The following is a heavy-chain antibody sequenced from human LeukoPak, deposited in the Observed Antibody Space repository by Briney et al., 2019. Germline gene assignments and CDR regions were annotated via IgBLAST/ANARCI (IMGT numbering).Heavy chain of an antibody. CDR1: GLTFSTYA. CDR3: VLGHYGGLFDN. J-gene: IGHJ4*02. Sequence: PGGSLRLSCTASGLTFSTYALSWVRQTPGKGWEWLSVISATGSTTYYADSVRGRFTISRDNSKNTLYLQMNSLRPEDTAVYYCVLGHYGGLFDNWGQGTLVTVSS. D-gene: IGHD4-23*01. CDR2: ISATGSTT. V-gene: IGHV3-23*01.